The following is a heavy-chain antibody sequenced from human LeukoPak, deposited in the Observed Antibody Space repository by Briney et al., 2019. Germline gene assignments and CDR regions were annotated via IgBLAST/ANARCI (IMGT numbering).Heavy chain of an antibody. J-gene: IGHJ3*02. CDR2: ISGSGGST. CDR1: GFTFITYA. CDR3: AKDRGDLGYCSSTSCYSPGDAFDI. D-gene: IGHD2-2*02. V-gene: IGHV3-23*01. Sequence: PGGSLRLSCAASGFTFITYAMSWVRQAPGKGLEWVSAISGSGGSTYYADSVKGRFTISRDNSKNTLYLQMNSLRAEDTAVYYCAKDRGDLGYCSSTSCYSPGDAFDIWGQGTMVTVSS.